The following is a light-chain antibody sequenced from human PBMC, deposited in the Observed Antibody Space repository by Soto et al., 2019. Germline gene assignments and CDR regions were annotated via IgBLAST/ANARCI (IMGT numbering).Light chain of an antibody. V-gene: IGLV2-23*02. Sequence: QSVLTQPASVSGSPGQSITTSCTGTNSVVGSYNLVSWYQHHPGKAPKLIIYEVSKRPSGVSNRFSGSKSGNTASLTISGLQAEDEADYYCCSYAGSSTLVFGTGTKVTVL. CDR3: CSYAGSSTLV. CDR1: NSVVGSYNL. CDR2: EVS. J-gene: IGLJ1*01.